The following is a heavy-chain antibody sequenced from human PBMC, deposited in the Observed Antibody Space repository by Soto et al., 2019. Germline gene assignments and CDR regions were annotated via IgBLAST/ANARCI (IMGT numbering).Heavy chain of an antibody. CDR1: GGTISLYA. Sequence: QMQLVQSGAEVKKPWSSVRVSCKASGGTISLYAIAWVRQAPGQGLEWMGGIIPMLGSANYAQNFQGRVTLTADESTNTAYMDLSSLRSDDTAVYYCARFKVGTTTDYYYGMDVWGQGTTVTVSS. CDR2: IIPMLGSA. V-gene: IGHV1-69*01. CDR3: ARFKVGTTTDYYYGMDV. D-gene: IGHD1-26*01. J-gene: IGHJ6*02.